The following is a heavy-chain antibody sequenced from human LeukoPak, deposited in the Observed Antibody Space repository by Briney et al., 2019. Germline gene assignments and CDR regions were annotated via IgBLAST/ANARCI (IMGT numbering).Heavy chain of an antibody. CDR2: LYYSGST. J-gene: IGHJ6*02. CDR3: ARALRGYSSGNYYYYYGLDV. D-gene: IGHD5-18*01. CDR1: GDSISSYY. Sequence: SETLSLTCTVSGDSISSYYWSWIRQPPGKGLEWIGFLYYSGSTNYNPSLKSRVTISLDTSKNQFSLKLSSVTAAGTAVYYCARALRGYSSGNYYYYYGLDVWGQGTTVTVSS. V-gene: IGHV4-59*01.